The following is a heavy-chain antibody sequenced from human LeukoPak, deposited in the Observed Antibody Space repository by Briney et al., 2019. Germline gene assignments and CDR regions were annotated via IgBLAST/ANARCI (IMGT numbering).Heavy chain of an antibody. Sequence: PGGSLRLSCAASGFTVSSNYMSWVRQAPGKGLEWVSVIYSGGSTYYADSVKGRLTISRHNSKNTLYLQMNSLIAEDTAVYYCARDSIAAAGGIDYWGQGTLVTVSS. V-gene: IGHV3-53*04. CDR2: IYSGGST. CDR3: ARDSIAAAGGIDY. D-gene: IGHD6-13*01. J-gene: IGHJ4*02. CDR1: GFTVSSNY.